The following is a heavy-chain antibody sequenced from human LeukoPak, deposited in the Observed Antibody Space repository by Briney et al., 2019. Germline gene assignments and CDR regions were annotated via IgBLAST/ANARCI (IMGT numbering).Heavy chain of an antibody. D-gene: IGHD5-18*01. CDR2: IKSKTDGGTT. Sequence: GGSLRLSCAASGFTFRDAGMSWVRQAPGKGLEWVGRIKSKTDGGTTDYAAPVKGRFTISRDDSKNTLYLQMSSLKTEDTAVYFCAHRDTAMVRVDYWGQGTLVTVSS. CDR1: GFTFRDAG. CDR3: AHRDTAMVRVDY. V-gene: IGHV3-15*01. J-gene: IGHJ4*02.